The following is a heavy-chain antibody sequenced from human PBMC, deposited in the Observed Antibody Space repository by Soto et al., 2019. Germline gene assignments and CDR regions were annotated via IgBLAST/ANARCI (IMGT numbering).Heavy chain of an antibody. Sequence: QIQLVQSGGDVKTPGASVKVSCTTSRYTFTSHGIAWVRQAPGQGLEWMGWISTFNGKTDYAQKFQGRVTMTADTITSTVHMELRILRSDDTAVYYCARLLTEGATFREDAFDLWGPGTKVTVSS. D-gene: IGHD3-9*01. V-gene: IGHV1-18*01. J-gene: IGHJ3*01. CDR2: ISTFNGKT. CDR3: ARLLTEGATFREDAFDL. CDR1: RYTFTSHG.